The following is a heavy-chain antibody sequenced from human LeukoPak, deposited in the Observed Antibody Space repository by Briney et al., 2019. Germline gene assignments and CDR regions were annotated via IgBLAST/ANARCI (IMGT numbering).Heavy chain of an antibody. CDR2: INPNSGGT. D-gene: IGHD6-13*01. CDR1: GYTFTGYY. Sequence: ASVKVSCKASGYTFTGYYMHWVRQAPGQGLEWMGRINPNSGGTNYAQKFQGRVTMTRDTSISTAYMELSRLRSDDTAVYYRARDSIAAAGTGGTIDDYWGQGTLVTVSS. V-gene: IGHV1-2*06. J-gene: IGHJ4*02. CDR3: ARDSIAAAGTGGTIDDY.